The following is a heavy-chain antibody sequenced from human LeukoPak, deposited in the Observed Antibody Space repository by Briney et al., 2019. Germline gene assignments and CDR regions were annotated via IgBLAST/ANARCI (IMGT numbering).Heavy chain of an antibody. D-gene: IGHD3-10*01. J-gene: IGHJ4*02. CDR3: ARSLISRGSGSYSSDY. Sequence: GGSLRLSCAASGFTFSSYAMSWVRQAPGKGLEWVSAISGSGGSTSYADSVKGRFTISRDNSKNTLYLHMKSLRAEDTAVYYCARSLISRGSGSYSSDYWGQGTLVTVSS. CDR1: GFTFSSYA. V-gene: IGHV3-23*01. CDR2: ISGSGGST.